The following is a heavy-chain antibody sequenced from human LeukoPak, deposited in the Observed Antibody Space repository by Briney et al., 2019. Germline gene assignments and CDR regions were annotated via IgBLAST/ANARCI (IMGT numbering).Heavy chain of an antibody. CDR3: ARDSVLVPAADYLDY. Sequence: ASVKVSCKASGYTFTGYFMHWVRQAPGQGLEWMGWINPNSGGTNYAQKFQGRVTMTRDTSTTTAYMELSRLTSDDTAVYYCARDSVLVPAADYLDYWGQGTLVTVSS. D-gene: IGHD2-2*01. CDR1: GYTFTGYF. J-gene: IGHJ4*02. V-gene: IGHV1-2*02. CDR2: INPNSGGT.